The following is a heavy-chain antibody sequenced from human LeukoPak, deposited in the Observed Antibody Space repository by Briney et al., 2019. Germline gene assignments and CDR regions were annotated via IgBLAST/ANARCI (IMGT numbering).Heavy chain of an antibody. CDR1: GYTFTGYY. Sequence: GASVKVSCKASGYTFTGYYMHWVRQAPGQGLEWMGWINPNSGGTNYAQKFQGRVTMTRDTSISTAYMELSRLRSDDTAVYYCARGSEYYDSSGYVIDYWGQGTLVTVSS. CDR3: ARGSEYYDSSGYVIDY. J-gene: IGHJ4*02. CDR2: INPNSGGT. V-gene: IGHV1-2*02. D-gene: IGHD3-22*01.